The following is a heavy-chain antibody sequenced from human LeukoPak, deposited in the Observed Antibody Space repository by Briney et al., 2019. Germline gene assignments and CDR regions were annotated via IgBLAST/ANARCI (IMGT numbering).Heavy chain of an antibody. D-gene: IGHD1-26*01. Sequence: SQTLSLTCTVSGGSISSGGYYWSWIRQHPGKGLEWIGYIYYSGSTYYNPSLKSRVTISVNTSKNQFSLKLSSVTAADTAVYYCARGSIVGATDFDYWGQGALVTVSS. CDR1: GGSISSGGYY. CDR2: IYYSGST. J-gene: IGHJ4*02. CDR3: ARGSIVGATDFDY. V-gene: IGHV4-31*03.